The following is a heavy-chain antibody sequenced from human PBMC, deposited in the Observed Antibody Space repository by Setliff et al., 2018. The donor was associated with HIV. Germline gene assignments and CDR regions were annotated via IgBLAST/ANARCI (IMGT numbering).Heavy chain of an antibody. V-gene: IGHV4-4*07. CDR1: GDSIGYYY. Sequence: SETLSLTCTVSGDSIGYYYWSWIRQPAGRGLEWMGRIHTSGSTNYNPSLEDRVTMSVDTSNNQFSLSLTSVTAADTAVYYCVRSIHGGGSEPFDTWGQGILVTVSS. CDR3: VRSIHGGGSEPFDT. J-gene: IGHJ5*02. D-gene: IGHD3-10*01. CDR2: IHTSGST.